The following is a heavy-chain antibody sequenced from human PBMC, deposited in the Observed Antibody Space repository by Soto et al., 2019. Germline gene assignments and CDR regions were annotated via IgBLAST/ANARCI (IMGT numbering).Heavy chain of an antibody. CDR2: ITSSGSYV. D-gene: IGHD3-3*02. V-gene: IGHV3-21*01. CDR3: VKDEGIEAMDV. Sequence: GGSLRLSCVTSGFTFSRNTMNWVRQAPGKGLEWVASITSSGSYVYYADSVKGRFSASRDNAKNSLSLQMDSLRPDDTAIYFCVKDEGIEAMDVWGQGTTVTVSS. J-gene: IGHJ6*02. CDR1: GFTFSRNT.